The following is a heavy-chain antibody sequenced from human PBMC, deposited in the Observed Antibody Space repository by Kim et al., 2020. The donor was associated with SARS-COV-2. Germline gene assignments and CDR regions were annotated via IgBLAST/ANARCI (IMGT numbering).Heavy chain of an antibody. CDR2: IWYDGSNK. V-gene: IGHV3-33*01. D-gene: IGHD6-13*01. J-gene: IGHJ1*01. CDR3: ASSPMYSSSPVGKH. Sequence: GGSLRLSCAASGFTFSSYGMHWVRQAPGKGLEWVAVIWYDGSNKYYADSVKGRFTISRDNSKNTLYLQMNSLRAEDTAVYYCASSPMYSSSPVGKHWGQGTLVTVSS. CDR1: GFTFSSYG.